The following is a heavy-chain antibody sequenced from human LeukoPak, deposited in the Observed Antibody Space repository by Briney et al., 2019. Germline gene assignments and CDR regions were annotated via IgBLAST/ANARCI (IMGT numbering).Heavy chain of an antibody. CDR2: ISSSGRYI. CDR1: GFAFSGYS. D-gene: IGHD1-26*01. CDR3: ARVGARAAYFYHMDV. J-gene: IGHJ6*03. V-gene: IGHV3-21*06. Sequence: GGSLRLSCAASGFAFSGYSMNWVRQAPGKGLEWVSSISSSGRYIYYADSVKGRFTISRDNAKNSLYLQVNSLRAEDTAVYYCARVGARAAYFYHMDVWGEGTTVTVSS.